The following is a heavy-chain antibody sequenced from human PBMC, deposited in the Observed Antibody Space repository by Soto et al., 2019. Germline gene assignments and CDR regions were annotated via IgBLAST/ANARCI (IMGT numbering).Heavy chain of an antibody. CDR1: GYTFTGYY. J-gene: IGHJ4*02. V-gene: IGHV1-2*02. Sequence: ASMKVSCKTSGYTFTGYYMHWVRQAPGQGLEWMGWINPNSGGTNYARKFQGRVTMTRDKSISKAYMELSSLRSDDTAVYFCARSVSTIAASPENWGQGTLVTVSS. CDR3: ARSVSTIAASPEN. CDR2: INPNSGGT. D-gene: IGHD6-6*01.